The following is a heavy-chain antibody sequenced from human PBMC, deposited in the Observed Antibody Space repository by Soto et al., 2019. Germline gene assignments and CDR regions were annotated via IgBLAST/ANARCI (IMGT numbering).Heavy chain of an antibody. V-gene: IGHV1-2*02. CDR2: INPNSGGT. J-gene: IGHJ6*02. CDR3: ARSLLDEYSSSWRSAYYGMDV. CDR1: GFTFSAYY. D-gene: IGHD6-13*01. Sequence: ASVKVSCKASGFTFSAYYIYWVRQAPGQGLEWIGWINPNSGGTNNAQKFQGRVTMTRDTSTSTVCMELSALIPDDTAVYYCARSLLDEYSSSWRSAYYGMDVWGQGTTVTVSS.